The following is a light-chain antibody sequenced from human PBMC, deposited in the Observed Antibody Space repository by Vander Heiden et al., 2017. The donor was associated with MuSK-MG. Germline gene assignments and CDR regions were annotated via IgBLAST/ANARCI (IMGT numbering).Light chain of an antibody. CDR1: QDISNY. J-gene: IGKJ2*01. V-gene: IGKV1-33*01. CDR2: DAS. CDR3: QQEDNLPYT. Sequence: DIQMTQSPSSLSASVGDRVTITCQASQDISNYLNWYQQKPGKAPKLLIYDASNLETGVPSRFSGSGSGTDFTFTISSLLPEDIATYYCQQEDNLPYTFGQGTKMEIK.